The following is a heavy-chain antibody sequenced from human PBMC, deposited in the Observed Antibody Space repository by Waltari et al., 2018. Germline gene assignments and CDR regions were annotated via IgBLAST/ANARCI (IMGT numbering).Heavy chain of an antibody. D-gene: IGHD6-19*01. V-gene: IGHV3-23*01. CDR2: ISCSGETT. CDR1: RVRCGEGT. Sequence: EAQLLESGGDLVQQGGSLRPACVASRVRCGEGTMRWVQQAPWTGLDWFSGISCSGETTYYTEAVKCRFTISRDNSKNMLYRQMSSLRGDDTAVYYCAKEGGRWLVANWVDFWGQGTLVTVSS. CDR3: AKEGGRWLVANWVDF. J-gene: IGHJ5*01.